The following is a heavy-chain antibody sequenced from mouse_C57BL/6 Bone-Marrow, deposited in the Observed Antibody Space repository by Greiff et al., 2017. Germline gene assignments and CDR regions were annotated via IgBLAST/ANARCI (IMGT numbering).Heavy chain of an antibody. CDR2: SRNKANDYTT. J-gene: IGHJ4*01. D-gene: IGHD1-1*01. CDR3: ARDSYEPMDY. V-gene: IGHV7-1*01. Sequence: EVQWVESGGGLVQSGRSLRLSCATSGFTFSDFYMEWVRQAPGKGLEWIAASRNKANDYTTEYSASVKGRFIVSRDTSQSILYLQMNALRAEDTAIYYCARDSYEPMDYWGQGTSVTVSS. CDR1: GFTFSDFY.